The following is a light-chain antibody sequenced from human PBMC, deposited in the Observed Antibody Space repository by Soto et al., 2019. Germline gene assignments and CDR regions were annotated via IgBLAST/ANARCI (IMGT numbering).Light chain of an antibody. J-gene: IGKJ4*01. V-gene: IGKV1-9*01. Sequence: IQLTQSPSSLSASVGDRVTITCRASQDISSYLASYQQKPGKAPKLLIYGASILQSGVPSRFSGSGSGTDFTLTINSLQPEDFATYYCQQLNNYPLTFGGGTKVDIK. CDR2: GAS. CDR1: QDISSY. CDR3: QQLNNYPLT.